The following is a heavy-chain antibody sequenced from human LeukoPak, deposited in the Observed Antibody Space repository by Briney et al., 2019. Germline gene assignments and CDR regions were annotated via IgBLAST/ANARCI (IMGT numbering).Heavy chain of an antibody. CDR3: ARATYSSSWYEHDY. CDR2: IYSGGST. J-gene: IGHJ4*02. Sequence: PGGSLRLSCAASGFTVSSNYMSWVRQAPGKGLEWVSVIYSGGSTYYADSVKGRFTISRDNSKNTLYLQMNSLRAEDTAVYYCARATYSSSWYEHDYWGQGTLVTVSS. CDR1: GFTVSSNY. V-gene: IGHV3-66*01. D-gene: IGHD6-13*01.